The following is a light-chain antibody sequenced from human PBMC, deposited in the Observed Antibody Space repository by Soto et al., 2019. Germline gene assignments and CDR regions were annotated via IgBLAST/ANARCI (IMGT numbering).Light chain of an antibody. J-gene: IGLJ2*01. CDR3: SSYTSSSTSVV. CDR1: SSDVGTYNY. CDR2: DVS. Sequence: QSVLTQPASVSGSPGQSITISCTGTSSDVGTYNYVSWYQQHPGKAPKLMIYDVSYRPSGVPDRFSGSKSGNTASLTISGLQAEDEADYYCSSYTSSSTSVVFGGGTKLTVL. V-gene: IGLV2-14*01.